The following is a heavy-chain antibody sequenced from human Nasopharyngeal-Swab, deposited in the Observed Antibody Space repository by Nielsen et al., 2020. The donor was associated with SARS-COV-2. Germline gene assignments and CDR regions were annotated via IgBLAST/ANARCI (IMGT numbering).Heavy chain of an antibody. D-gene: IGHD3-16*01. CDR1: VFTFSSYT. CDR2: IIISSSYI. CDR3: ARDSPIVDYVPNYYYYMDV. V-gene: IGHV3-21*01. Sequence: GGSLRLSCAASVFTFSSYTINWVRQAPGKGLEWVSSIIISSSYIYYADSVKGRFTISRDNAKKSLYLQMNSLRAEDTAVYYCARDSPIVDYVPNYYYYMDVWGKGTTVTVSS. J-gene: IGHJ6*03.